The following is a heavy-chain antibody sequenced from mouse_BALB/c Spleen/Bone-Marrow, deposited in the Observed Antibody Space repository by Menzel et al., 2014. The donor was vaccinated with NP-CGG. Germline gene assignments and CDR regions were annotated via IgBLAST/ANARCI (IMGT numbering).Heavy chain of an antibody. V-gene: IGHV1-7*01. D-gene: IGHD2-4*01. Sequence: VQLQQSGAELAKPGASVKMSCKASGYTFTNYWMYWVKQRPGQGLEWIGYIKVSTGYTEYNQKFKDKATLTADKSSSTAYMQLSSLTSEDPAVYYCARDYYYAMDYWGQGTSVTVSS. CDR1: GYTFTNYW. CDR2: IKVSTGYT. J-gene: IGHJ4*01. CDR3: ARDYYYAMDY.